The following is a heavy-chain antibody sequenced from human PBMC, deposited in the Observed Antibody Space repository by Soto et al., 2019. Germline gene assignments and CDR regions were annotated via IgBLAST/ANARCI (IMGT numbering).Heavy chain of an antibody. Sequence: QVQLQESGPGLVKPSQTLSLTCSVSSDSMNSGGYYWSWIRQHPGKGLEWIGYIYSNGDTYYNPSRKSRVTISVDTSNNPFSRNLTSVTAADTAVYYCARRGGSSSGYYYYAMDVWGQGTTVTVSS. CDR2: IYSNGDT. CDR1: SDSMNSGGYY. CDR3: ARRGGSSSGYYYYAMDV. J-gene: IGHJ6*02. D-gene: IGHD6-6*01. V-gene: IGHV4-31*03.